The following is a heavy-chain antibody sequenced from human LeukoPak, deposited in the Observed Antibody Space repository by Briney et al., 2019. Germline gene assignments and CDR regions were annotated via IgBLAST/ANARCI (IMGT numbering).Heavy chain of an antibody. D-gene: IGHD3-3*01. CDR1: GFTFSSYA. V-gene: IGHV3-30-3*01. CDR2: ISYDGSNK. CDR3: ARVSRRTIFGVVTTPYFDY. J-gene: IGHJ4*02. Sequence: QPGRSLRISCAASGFTFSSYAMHWVRQAPGKGLEWVAVISYDGSNKYYADSVKGRLTISRDNSKNTLYLQMNSLRAEDTAVYYCARVSRRTIFGVVTTPYFDYWGQGTLVTVSS.